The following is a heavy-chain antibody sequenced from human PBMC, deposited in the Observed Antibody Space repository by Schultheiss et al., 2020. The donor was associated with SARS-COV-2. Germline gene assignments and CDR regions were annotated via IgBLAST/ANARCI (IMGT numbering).Heavy chain of an antibody. CDR2: ISYDGSNK. J-gene: IGHJ6*02. D-gene: IGHD2-15*01. V-gene: IGHV3-30*03. CDR3: AREVGPPPYYYYYGMDV. CDR1: GFTFSSYS. Sequence: GGSLRLSCAASGFTFSSYSMNWVRQAPGKGLEWVAVISYDGSNKYYADSVKGRFTISRDNSKNTLYLQMNSLKTEDTAVYYCAREVGPPPYYYYYGMDVWGQGTTVTVSS.